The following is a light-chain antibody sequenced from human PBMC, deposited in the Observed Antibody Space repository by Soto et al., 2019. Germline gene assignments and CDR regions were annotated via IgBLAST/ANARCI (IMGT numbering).Light chain of an antibody. CDR1: QGLGTN. Sequence: EVVTTQSPATLSVSPGERATLSCRASQGLGTNLAWYQQKPGQAPRLLIYAASTRATGVPGRFSGSGSGTEFTLTISRLEPEDFAVYYCQQYGSSGTFGQGTKVEIK. CDR2: AAS. V-gene: IGKV3-15*01. CDR3: QQYGSSGT. J-gene: IGKJ1*01.